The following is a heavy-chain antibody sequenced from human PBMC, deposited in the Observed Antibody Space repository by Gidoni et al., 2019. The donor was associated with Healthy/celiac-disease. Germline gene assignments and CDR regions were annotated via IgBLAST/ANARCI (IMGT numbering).Heavy chain of an antibody. D-gene: IGHD5-18*01. CDR2: IWYDGSNK. J-gene: IGHJ4*02. V-gene: IGHV3-33*01. CDR1: GFTFSSYG. Sequence: QVQLLESGGGVVQPGRPLRLSSAASGFTFSSYGMHWVRQAPGKGLEWVAVIWYDGSNKYYADSVKGRFTISRDNSKNTLYLQMNSLRAEDTAVYYCARDSYGLDYWGQGTLVTVSS. CDR3: ARDSYGLDY.